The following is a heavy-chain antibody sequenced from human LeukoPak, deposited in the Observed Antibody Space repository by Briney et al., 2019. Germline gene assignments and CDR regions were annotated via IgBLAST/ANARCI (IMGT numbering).Heavy chain of an antibody. D-gene: IGHD6-13*01. CDR1: GYTFTSYD. CDR2: MNPNSGNT. V-gene: IGHV1-8*03. CDR3: ATTLAGTTEYEDY. Sequence: ASVKVSCKASGYTFTSYDINWVRQATGQGLEWMGWMNPNSGNTGYAQKFQGRVTITRNTSISTAYMELSSLRSEDTAVYYCATTLAGTTEYEDYWGQGTLVTVSS. J-gene: IGHJ4*02.